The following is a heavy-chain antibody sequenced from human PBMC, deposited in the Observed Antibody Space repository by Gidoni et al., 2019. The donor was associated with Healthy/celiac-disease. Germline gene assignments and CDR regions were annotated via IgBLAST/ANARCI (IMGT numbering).Heavy chain of an antibody. D-gene: IGHD1-26*01. V-gene: IGHV3-23*01. CDR3: AKDLRGSYYGVPFDY. Sequence: EVQLLESGGGLVQPGGSLRLSCAAPGFTFTSYAMSWVRQAPGKGLEWVSAISGSGGSTYYADSVKGRFTISRDNSKNTLYLQMNSLRAEDTAVYYCAKDLRGSYYGVPFDYWGQGTLVTVSS. CDR1: GFTFTSYA. J-gene: IGHJ4*02. CDR2: ISGSGGST.